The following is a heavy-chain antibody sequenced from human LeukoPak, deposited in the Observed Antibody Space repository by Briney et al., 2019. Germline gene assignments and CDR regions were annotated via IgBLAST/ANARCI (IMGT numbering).Heavy chain of an antibody. V-gene: IGHV4-59*01. J-gene: IGHJ4*02. Sequence: SETLSLTCTGSGGSINSNYWSWIRQPPEKGLEGSGYISYSGSTNYNPSLKSRVNISLDTSKSQFSLNLNSVTAADTAVYYCARGRQVGNTGYYFDYWGQGTLVTVSS. D-gene: IGHD1-26*01. CDR3: ARGRQVGNTGYYFDY. CDR2: ISYSGST. CDR1: GGSINSNY.